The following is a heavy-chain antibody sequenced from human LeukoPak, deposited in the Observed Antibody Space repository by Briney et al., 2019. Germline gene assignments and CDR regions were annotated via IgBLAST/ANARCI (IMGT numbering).Heavy chain of an antibody. CDR3: ARTPWGFWSGTIYYMDV. CDR2: IIPIFGTA. D-gene: IGHD3-3*01. Sequence: SVTVSCKASGGTFSSYAISWVRQAPGQGLERMGGIIPIFGTANYDQKFQGRVTITTGESTSTAYMELSSLRSEDTAVYYCARTPWGFWSGTIYYMDVWGKGTTVTVSS. CDR1: GGTFSSYA. V-gene: IGHV1-69*05. J-gene: IGHJ6*03.